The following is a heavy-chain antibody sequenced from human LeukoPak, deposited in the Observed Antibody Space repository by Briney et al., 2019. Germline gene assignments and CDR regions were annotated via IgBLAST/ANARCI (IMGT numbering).Heavy chain of an antibody. CDR2: IKTKTEGGTT. CDR1: GFTFSNVW. J-gene: IGHJ4*02. CDR3: TTVGLVLRGLDY. V-gene: IGHV3-15*01. D-gene: IGHD2/OR15-2a*01. Sequence: GGSLRLSCAASGFTFSNVWMSWVRQAPGKGLEWVGRIKTKTEGGTTDYAAPVKGRFTISRDDSKNTLYLQMNSLKTEDTAIYYCTTVGLVLRGLDYWGQGTLVTVSS.